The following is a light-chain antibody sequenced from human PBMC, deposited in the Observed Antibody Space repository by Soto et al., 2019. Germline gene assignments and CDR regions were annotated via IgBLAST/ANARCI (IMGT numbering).Light chain of an antibody. Sequence: EIVLTQSPGTLSLSPGERATLSCRASQGVSSSSLAWYQQKPGQAPRLLIYGASSRATGIPDRFSGSGSGTDFTLTISSLEPEDFEVYYCQQYGSSPFPFGPGTKVDIK. CDR2: GAS. CDR1: QGVSSSS. V-gene: IGKV3-20*01. J-gene: IGKJ3*01. CDR3: QQYGSSPFP.